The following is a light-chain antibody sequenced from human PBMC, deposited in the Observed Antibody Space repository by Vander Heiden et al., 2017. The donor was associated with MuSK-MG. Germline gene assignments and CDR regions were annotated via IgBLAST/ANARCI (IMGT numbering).Light chain of an antibody. V-gene: IGLV6-57*03. J-gene: IGLJ3*02. Sequence: NFMLTQPHSVSESPWKTVTISCTRSSGSIASNYVQWYQQRPGSAPNTVIYEDNQRPSGVPDRFSGSIDSSSNSASLTISGLKTEDEADYYCQSYDSSNRVFGGGTKLTVL. CDR1: SGSIASNY. CDR3: QSYDSSNRV. CDR2: EDN.